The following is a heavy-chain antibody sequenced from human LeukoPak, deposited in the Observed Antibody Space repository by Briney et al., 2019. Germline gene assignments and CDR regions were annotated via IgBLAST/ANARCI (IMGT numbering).Heavy chain of an antibody. J-gene: IGHJ4*02. V-gene: IGHV3-48*03. CDR2: ISSSGSTI. CDR1: GFTFSSYE. Sequence: PGGSLRLSCAASGFTFSSYETNWVRQAPGKGLEWVSYISSSGSTIYYADSVKGRFTISRDNAKNSLYLQMNSLRAEDTAVYYCAREIRYFDWSLDYWGQGTLVTVSS. D-gene: IGHD3-9*01. CDR3: AREIRYFDWSLDY.